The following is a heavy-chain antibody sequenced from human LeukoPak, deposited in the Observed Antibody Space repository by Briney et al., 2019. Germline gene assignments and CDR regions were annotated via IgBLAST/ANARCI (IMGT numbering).Heavy chain of an antibody. CDR1: GFTFSSYS. J-gene: IGHJ5*02. V-gene: IGHV3-48*02. CDR2: ISSSSSTI. D-gene: IGHD4-17*01. CDR3: ARDTTTVTVNWFGP. Sequence: GGSLRLSCAASGFTFSSYSMNWVRQAPGKGLEWVSFISSSSSTIYYADSVKGRFTISRDNAKNSLYLQMNSLRDEDTAVYYCARDTTTVTVNWFGPWGQGTLVTVSS.